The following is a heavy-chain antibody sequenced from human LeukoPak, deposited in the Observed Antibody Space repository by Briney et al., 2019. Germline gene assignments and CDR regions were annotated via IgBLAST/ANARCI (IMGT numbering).Heavy chain of an antibody. J-gene: IGHJ4*02. CDR2: ISSSGSTI. D-gene: IGHD1-26*01. CDR1: GFTFSSYE. V-gene: IGHV3-48*03. CDR3: AKDGSGSIDY. Sequence: GGSLRLSCAASGFTFSSYEMNWVRQAPGKGLEWVSYISSSGSTIYYADSVKGRFTISRDNSKNTLYLQMNSLRAEDTAVYYCAKDGSGSIDYWGQGTLVTVSS.